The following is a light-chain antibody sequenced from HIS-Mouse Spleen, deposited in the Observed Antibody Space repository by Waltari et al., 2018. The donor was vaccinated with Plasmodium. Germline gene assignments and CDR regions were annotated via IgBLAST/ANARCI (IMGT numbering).Light chain of an antibody. CDR2: DVS. Sequence: QSALTQPRSVSGSPGQSVTISCTGTSSDVGGYNYVSWYQQHPGKAPKLMIYDVSKRPSGVPDRFAGSKSGNTVSLTISVLQAEDEADFCCCSYAGSYTLVFGGGTKLTVL. V-gene: IGLV2-11*01. CDR1: SSDVGGYNY. J-gene: IGLJ2*01. CDR3: CSYAGSYTLV.